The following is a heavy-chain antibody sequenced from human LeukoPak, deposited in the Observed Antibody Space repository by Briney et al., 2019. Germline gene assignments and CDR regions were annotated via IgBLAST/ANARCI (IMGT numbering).Heavy chain of an antibody. CDR3: ATYLTMTLDY. Sequence: PGGSLRLSCAASGFTFSSHEMNWVRQAPGKGLEWVSYISGSGRTVYYADSVKGRSTISRVNSKNSLYLQMNSLRAEDTAVYYCATYLTMTLDYWGQGTLVTVSS. J-gene: IGHJ4*02. CDR2: ISGSGRTV. CDR1: GFTFSSHE. V-gene: IGHV3-48*03. D-gene: IGHD4-17*01.